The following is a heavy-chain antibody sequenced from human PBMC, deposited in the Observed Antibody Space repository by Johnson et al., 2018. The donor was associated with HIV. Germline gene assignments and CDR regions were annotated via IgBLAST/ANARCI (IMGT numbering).Heavy chain of an antibody. Sequence: QVQLVESGGGVVQPGGSLRLSCAASGFTFSSYGMYWVRQAPGKGLEWVAFIRYDGSNKYYADSVKGRFTISRDNSKNTLYVQMNSLRAEDTAVYYCAKDCQWCSSTQGAFDIWGQGTMVTVSS. V-gene: IGHV3-30*02. D-gene: IGHD6-6*01. CDR2: IRYDGSNK. CDR1: GFTFSSYG. CDR3: AKDCQWCSSTQGAFDI. J-gene: IGHJ3*02.